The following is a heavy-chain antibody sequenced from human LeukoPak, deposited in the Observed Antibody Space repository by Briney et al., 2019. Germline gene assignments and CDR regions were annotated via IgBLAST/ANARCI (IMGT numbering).Heavy chain of an antibody. Sequence: ASVKVSCKASGYTFTSYGISWVRQAPGQGLEWMGWISPNSGGTNYAQKFQGRVTMTRDTSISTAYMELSRLRSDDTAVYYCARDPTDYWGQGTLVTVSS. CDR3: ARDPTDY. CDR1: GYTFTSYG. J-gene: IGHJ4*02. V-gene: IGHV1-2*02. CDR2: ISPNSGGT.